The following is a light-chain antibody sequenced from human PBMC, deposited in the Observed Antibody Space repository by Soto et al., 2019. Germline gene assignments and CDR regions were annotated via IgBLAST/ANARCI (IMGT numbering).Light chain of an antibody. V-gene: IGKV1-5*03. CDR1: QSINNW. CDR2: KAS. J-gene: IGKJ4*01. CDR3: QQYNSVSLLT. Sequence: DIQMTQSPSTLSASVGDRVTITCRASQSINNWLAWYQQKPGKAPKLLIYKASNLESGVPSRFSGSASGTEFTLTISSLQPDDFATYYCQQYNSVSLLTFGGGTKVEIK.